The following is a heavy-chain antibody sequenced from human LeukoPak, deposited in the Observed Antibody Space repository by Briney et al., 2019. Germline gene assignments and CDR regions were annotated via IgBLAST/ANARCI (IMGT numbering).Heavy chain of an antibody. D-gene: IGHD6-13*01. Sequence: AAVKLSCKASAYTFPNYGLYWVRQAPGQGLEWMGWISPYSDNTDYTERLQGRVTMTTDTSTTTAFMELRSMRSDDTAVYYCARTSGVSAAGSPYYFDYWGQGTLVTVSS. CDR3: ARTSGVSAAGSPYYFDY. J-gene: IGHJ4*02. CDR1: AYTFPNYG. V-gene: IGHV1-18*01. CDR2: ISPYSDNT.